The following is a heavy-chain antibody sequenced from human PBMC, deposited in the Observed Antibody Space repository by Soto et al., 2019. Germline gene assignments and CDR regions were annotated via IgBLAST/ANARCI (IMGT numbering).Heavy chain of an antibody. Sequence: PSETLSLTCSVSGDSVNSGDYYWTWMRQPPGKGLEWIGHIYYSGNTNYSPSLKSRITISLDTTNNQFSLNLNSVTAADTAVYYCARVPVDTYMIYWSDPWGQGTLVTSPQ. CDR3: ARVPVDTYMIYWSDP. CDR1: GDSVNSGDYY. J-gene: IGHJ5*01. CDR2: IYYSGNT. V-gene: IGHV4-61*08. D-gene: IGHD3-16*01.